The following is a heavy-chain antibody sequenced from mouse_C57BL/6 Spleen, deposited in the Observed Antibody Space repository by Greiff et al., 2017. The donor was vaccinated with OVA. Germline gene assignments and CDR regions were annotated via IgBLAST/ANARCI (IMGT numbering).Heavy chain of an antibody. CDR2: IWSGGST. D-gene: IGHD1-1*01. V-gene: IGHV2-2*01. Sequence: VKLQESGPGLVQPSQSLSITCIVSGFSLTSYGVHWVRQSPGKGLEWLGVIWSGGSTDYNAAFISRLSISKDNSKSQVFFKMNSLQADDTAIYYCARALYGSSYIDYWGQGTTLTVSS. CDR3: ARALYGSSYIDY. CDR1: GFSLTSYG. J-gene: IGHJ2*01.